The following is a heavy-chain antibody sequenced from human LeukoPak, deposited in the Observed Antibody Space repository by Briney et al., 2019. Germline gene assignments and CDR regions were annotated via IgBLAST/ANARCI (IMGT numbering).Heavy chain of an antibody. CDR3: ARHRRDGYNIFDW. V-gene: IGHV4-59*08. CDR1: GGSISSYY. D-gene: IGHD5-24*01. J-gene: IGHJ4*02. Sequence: SETLSLTCTVSGGSISSYYWSWIRQPPGKELEWIAYIYYTGSSNYNPSLKSRVSISVDTSKNQFSLKLSSVTAADTAVYYCARHRRDGYNIFDWWGQGALVTVSS. CDR2: IYYTGSS.